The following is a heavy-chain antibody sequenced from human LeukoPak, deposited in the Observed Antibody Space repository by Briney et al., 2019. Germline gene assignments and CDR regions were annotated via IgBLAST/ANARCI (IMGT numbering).Heavy chain of an antibody. D-gene: IGHD5/OR15-5a*01. V-gene: IGHV3-30*04. CDR1: GFTFSSYA. CDR2: ISYDGSNK. CDR3: ARGCLRPFDY. J-gene: IGHJ4*02. Sequence: GGSLRLSWAADGFTFSSYATHWVSQAPGKGLEWVAVISYDGSNKYYADSVKGRFTISRDNSQNTLYLQMNSLRAEDTAVYYCARGCLRPFDYWGQGTLVTVSS.